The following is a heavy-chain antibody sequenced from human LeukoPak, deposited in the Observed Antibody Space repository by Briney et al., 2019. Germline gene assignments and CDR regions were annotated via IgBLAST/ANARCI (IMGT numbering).Heavy chain of an antibody. Sequence: SETLSLTCTVSGGSISSSSYYWGWTRQPPGKGLEWIGSIYYSGSTYYNPSLKSRVTISVDTSKNQFSLKLSSVTAADTAVYYCARTLLGYYYDSSGYYFDYWGQGTLVTVSS. J-gene: IGHJ4*02. CDR3: ARTLLGYYYDSSGYYFDY. V-gene: IGHV4-39*01. CDR2: IYYSGST. CDR1: GGSISSSSYY. D-gene: IGHD3-22*01.